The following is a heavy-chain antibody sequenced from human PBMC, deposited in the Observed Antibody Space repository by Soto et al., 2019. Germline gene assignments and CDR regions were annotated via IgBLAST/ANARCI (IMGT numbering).Heavy chain of an antibody. J-gene: IGHJ4*02. CDR2: IY. D-gene: IGHD6-13*01. CDR1: GGSISSSSYY. Sequence: QLQLQESGPGLVKPSETLSLTCTVSGGSISSSSYYWCWIRQPPGKGLELIGSIYYYNPSLKSRVTISVDTSKNQFSLKLSSVTAADTAVYYCARRGSSSWYGYWGQGTLVTVSS. CDR3: ARRGSSSWYGY. V-gene: IGHV4-39*01.